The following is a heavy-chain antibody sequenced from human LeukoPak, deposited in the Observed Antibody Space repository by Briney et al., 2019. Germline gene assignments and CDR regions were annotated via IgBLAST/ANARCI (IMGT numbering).Heavy chain of an antibody. CDR1: GFTFSSYA. CDR2: ISDSGGNT. V-gene: IGHV3-23*01. D-gene: IGHD6-19*01. J-gene: IGHJ4*02. CDR3: AKPGSGGYAFDY. Sequence: RGSLTLFCAASGFTFSSYAMSWVRQAPGKGLEWVSTISDSGGNTPYADSARGRFTISRDNSKNTLYLQMNSLRAEDTAIYYCAKPGSGGYAFDYWGQGT.